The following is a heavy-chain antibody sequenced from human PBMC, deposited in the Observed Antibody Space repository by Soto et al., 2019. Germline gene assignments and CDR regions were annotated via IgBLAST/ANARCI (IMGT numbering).Heavy chain of an antibody. V-gene: IGHV3-21*01. Sequence: EVQLVESGGGLVKPGGSLRLSCAASGFTFNTYDMNWVRQAPGKGLEWVSSITTSSAYIYYADSLKGRITISRDNATNSLFLTKNSLRAEDTAVYYCVRSGTARLLRLSWFDTWGQGTLVTVSS. D-gene: IGHD2-21*01. CDR2: ITTSSAYI. J-gene: IGHJ5*02. CDR3: VRSGTARLLRLSWFDT. CDR1: GFTFNTYD.